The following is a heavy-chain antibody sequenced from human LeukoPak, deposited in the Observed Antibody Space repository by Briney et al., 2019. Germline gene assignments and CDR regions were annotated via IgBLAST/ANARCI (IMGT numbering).Heavy chain of an antibody. Sequence: ASVKVSCKASGYTFTSYYMHRVRQAPGQGLEWMGIINPSGGSTSYAQKFQGRVTMTRDTSTSTVYMELSSLRSEDTAVYYCARDFGSSSDTLGWFDPRGQGTLVTVSS. V-gene: IGHV1-46*01. CDR1: GYTFTSYY. CDR2: INPSGGST. J-gene: IGHJ5*02. CDR3: ARDFGSSSDTLGWFDP. D-gene: IGHD6-13*01.